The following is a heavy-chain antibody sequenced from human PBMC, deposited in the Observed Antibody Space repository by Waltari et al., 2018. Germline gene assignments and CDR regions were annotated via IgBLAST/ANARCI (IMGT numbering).Heavy chain of an antibody. V-gene: IGHV4-59*01. J-gene: IGHJ6*02. CDR3: ARTGYSGYDLRVYGMDV. CDR2: IYYSGST. CDR1: GGSISSYY. D-gene: IGHD5-12*01. Sequence: QVQLQESGPGLVKPSETLSLTCTVPGGSISSYYWSWIRQPPGKGLEWIGYIYYSGSTNYNPSLKSRVTISVDTSKNQFSLKLSSVTAADTAVYYCARTGYSGYDLRVYGMDVWGQGTTVTVSS.